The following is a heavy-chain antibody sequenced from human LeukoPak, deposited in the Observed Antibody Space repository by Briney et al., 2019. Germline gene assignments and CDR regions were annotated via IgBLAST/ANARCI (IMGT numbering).Heavy chain of an antibody. CDR3: ARDQGIIAARPDIDY. J-gene: IGHJ4*02. CDR2: ISSSSSTI. CDR1: GFTFSSYS. Sequence: GGSLRLSCAASGFTFSSYSMNWVRQAPGKGLEWVSYISSSSSTIYYADSVKGRFTISRDNAKNSLYLQMNSLRDEDTAAYYCARDQGIIAARPDIDYWGQGTLVTVSS. D-gene: IGHD6-6*01. V-gene: IGHV3-48*02.